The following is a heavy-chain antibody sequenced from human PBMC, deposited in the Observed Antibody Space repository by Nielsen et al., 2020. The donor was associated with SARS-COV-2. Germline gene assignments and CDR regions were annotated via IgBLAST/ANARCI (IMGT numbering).Heavy chain of an antibody. CDR2: ISYDGSNK. D-gene: IGHD2-2*01. V-gene: IGHV3-30*18. CDR3: AKDVGYCSSTSCNPY. Sequence: GESLKISCAASGFTFSSYGMHWVRQAPGKGLEWVAVISYDGSNKYYADSVKGRFTISRDNSKNTLYLQMNSLRAEDTAVYYCAKDVGYCSSTSCNPYWGQGTLVTVSS. J-gene: IGHJ4*02. CDR1: GFTFSSYG.